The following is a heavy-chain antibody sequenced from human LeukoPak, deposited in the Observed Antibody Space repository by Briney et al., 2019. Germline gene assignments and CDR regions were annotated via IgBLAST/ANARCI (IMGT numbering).Heavy chain of an antibody. CDR1: GFTFSSYW. CDR3: ARDCSISSCYGNGVY. D-gene: IGHD2-2*01. J-gene: IGHJ4*02. V-gene: IGHV3-7*04. CDR2: IKQDGSEK. Sequence: PGGSLRLSCVASGFTFSSYWMSWVRQAPGKGLERVANIKQDGSEKYYVDSVKGRFTISRDNAKNSLYLQMNSLRAEDTAVYYCARDCSISSCYGNGVYWGQGTLVTVSS.